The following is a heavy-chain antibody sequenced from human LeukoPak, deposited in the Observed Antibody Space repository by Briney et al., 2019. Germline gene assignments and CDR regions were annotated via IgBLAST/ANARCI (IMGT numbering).Heavy chain of an antibody. CDR2: IFHSGST. D-gene: IGHD3-10*01. J-gene: IGHJ6*03. Sequence: SETLSLTCNVSGYSISSGYYWGWIRQPPGKGLEWIGNIFHSGSTHYNPSLKSRVTISVDTSNNQFSLKLSSVTAADMAVYYCARDQYGSGVYYYYMDVWGKGTTVTVSS. CDR3: ARDQYGSGVYYYYMDV. CDR1: GYSISSGYY. V-gene: IGHV4-38-2*02.